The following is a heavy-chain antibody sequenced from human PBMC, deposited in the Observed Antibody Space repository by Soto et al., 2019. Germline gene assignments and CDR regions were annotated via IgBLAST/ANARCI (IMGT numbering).Heavy chain of an antibody. J-gene: IGHJ6*04. CDR2: IKQDGSEE. Sequence: EVQLVESGGGLVQPGGSLRLSCAASGFTFSSYWMSWFRQAPGKGLEWVANIKQDGSEENYVDSVKGRFTISRDNAKNALYLQMNSLRVEDTAVYYCAGEIAARLWGKGTTVTVSS. CDR3: AGEIAARL. CDR1: GFTFSSYW. D-gene: IGHD6-6*01. V-gene: IGHV3-7*01.